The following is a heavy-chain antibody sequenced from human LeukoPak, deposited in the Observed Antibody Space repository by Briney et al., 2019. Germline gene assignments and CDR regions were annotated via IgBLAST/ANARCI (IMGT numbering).Heavy chain of an antibody. D-gene: IGHD3-10*01. CDR1: GDSASSNDAA. V-gene: IGHV6-1*01. Sequence: SQTLSLTSAIPGDSASSNDAASNWIRQSPTRGREWQGRTYYMFKWAYDYAVSMKRRITINPDTSKNQFSLQLTSVTHEETAVYYCARENTMVRGVINPLDYWGQGTLVTVSS. CDR2: TYYMFKWAY. CDR3: ARENTMVRGVINPLDY. J-gene: IGHJ4*02.